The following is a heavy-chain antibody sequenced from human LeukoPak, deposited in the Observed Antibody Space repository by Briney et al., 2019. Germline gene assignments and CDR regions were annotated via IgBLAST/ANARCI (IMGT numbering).Heavy chain of an antibody. D-gene: IGHD2-2*01. Sequence: GRSLRLSCAASGFTFSSYGMHWVRQAPGKGLEWVAVIWYDGSNKYYADSVKGRFTISRDNSKNTLYLQMNSMRAEDTAVYYCAREVGQLLQMGNWFDPWGQGTLVTVSS. J-gene: IGHJ5*02. V-gene: IGHV3-33*01. CDR3: AREVGQLLQMGNWFDP. CDR2: IWYDGSNK. CDR1: GFTFSSYG.